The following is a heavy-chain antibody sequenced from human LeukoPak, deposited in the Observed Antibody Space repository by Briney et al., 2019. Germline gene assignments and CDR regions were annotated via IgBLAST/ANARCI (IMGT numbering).Heavy chain of an antibody. Sequence: GASVKVSCKASGYTFTSYYMHWVRQAPGQGLEWMGIINPSGGSTSYAQKFQGRVTMTRDTSTSTVYMELSSLRSEDTAIYYCAKVPVGTIFRSDYWGQGTLVTVSS. D-gene: IGHD3-3*01. J-gene: IGHJ4*02. CDR2: INPSGGST. CDR1: GYTFTSYY. CDR3: AKVPVGTIFRSDY. V-gene: IGHV1-46*01.